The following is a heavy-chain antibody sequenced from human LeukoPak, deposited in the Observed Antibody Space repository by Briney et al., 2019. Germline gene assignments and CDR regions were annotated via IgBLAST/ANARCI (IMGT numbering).Heavy chain of an antibody. V-gene: IGHV1-69*05. CDR2: IIPIFGTA. CDR3: ARRRSGIAAAPYKNWFDP. J-gene: IGHJ5*02. Sequence: SVKVSCKASGGTFSSYAISWVRQAPGQGLEWMGGIIPIFGTANYAQKFQGRVTITTDESTSTAYMELSRLRSDDTAVYYCARRRSGIAAAPYKNWFDPWGQGTLVTVSS. CDR1: GGTFSSYA. D-gene: IGHD6-13*01.